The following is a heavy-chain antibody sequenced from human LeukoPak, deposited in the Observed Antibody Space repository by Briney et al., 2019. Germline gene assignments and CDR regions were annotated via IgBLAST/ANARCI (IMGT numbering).Heavy chain of an antibody. Sequence: PSETLSLTCTVSGGSISSSSYYWGWIRQPPGKGLEWIGSIYYGGSTYYNPSLKSRVTISVDTSKNQFSLKLSSVTAADTAVYYCARRFTSYYYDSSARGTNWFDPWGQGTLVTVSS. J-gene: IGHJ5*02. CDR1: GGSISSSSYY. D-gene: IGHD3-22*01. V-gene: IGHV4-39*07. CDR3: ARRFTSYYYDSSARGTNWFDP. CDR2: IYYGGST.